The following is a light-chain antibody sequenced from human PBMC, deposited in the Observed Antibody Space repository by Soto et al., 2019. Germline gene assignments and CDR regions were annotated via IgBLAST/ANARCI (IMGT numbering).Light chain of an antibody. CDR2: GAS. Sequence: EIVLAQSPGTLSLSPGGRATLSCMASQSVSRSYLAWYQQKPGQAPRLLIYGASCRATGIPDRFSGSGSGTDFPLTISRLEPEDFAVYYSQLDGSSQTFGQGTKVELK. CDR3: QLDGSSQT. CDR1: QSVSRSY. V-gene: IGKV3-20*01. J-gene: IGKJ1*01.